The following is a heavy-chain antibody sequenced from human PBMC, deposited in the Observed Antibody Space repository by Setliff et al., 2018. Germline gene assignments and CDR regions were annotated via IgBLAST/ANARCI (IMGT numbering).Heavy chain of an antibody. V-gene: IGHV1-69*13. CDR3: ARAPLESGYNYGQGHYFDY. J-gene: IGHJ4*02. Sequence: ASVKVSCKASGGTFRSYGISWVRQAPGQGLEWMGGTIPSFGSTNYAQRFRGRVTITADESTTTAYLELSSLRSEDTAVYYCARAPLESGYNYGQGHYFDYWGQGTLVTVSS. CDR2: TIPSFGST. D-gene: IGHD5-18*01. CDR1: GGTFRSYG.